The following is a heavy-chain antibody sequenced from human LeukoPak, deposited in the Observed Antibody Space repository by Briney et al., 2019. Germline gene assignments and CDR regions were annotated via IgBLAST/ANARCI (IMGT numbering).Heavy chain of an antibody. D-gene: IGHD4-17*01. Sequence: GGSLRLSCAASGFTFSSYWMSWVRQAPGQGLEWVGNIKQDGSEKYYVDSVKGRFTISRDKSKNTLYLQMNSLRAEDTAVYYCAKSLGYGDFDAFDIWGQGTMVTVSS. CDR3: AKSLGYGDFDAFDI. J-gene: IGHJ3*02. CDR1: GFTFSSYW. V-gene: IGHV3-7*03. CDR2: IKQDGSEK.